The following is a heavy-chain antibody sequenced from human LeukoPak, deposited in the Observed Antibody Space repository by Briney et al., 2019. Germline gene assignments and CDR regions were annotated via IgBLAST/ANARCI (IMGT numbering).Heavy chain of an antibody. CDR3: AREGYCSGGSCYLDAFDI. J-gene: IGHJ3*02. V-gene: IGHV1-18*01. CDR2: ISAYNGNT. Sequence: VASVKVSCKASGYTFTSYGISWVRQAPGQGLEWMGWISAYNGNTNYAQKLQGRVTMTTDTSTSTAYMELRSLRSDDTAVYYCAREGYCSGGSCYLDAFDIWGQGTMVTVSS. D-gene: IGHD2-15*01. CDR1: GYTFTSYG.